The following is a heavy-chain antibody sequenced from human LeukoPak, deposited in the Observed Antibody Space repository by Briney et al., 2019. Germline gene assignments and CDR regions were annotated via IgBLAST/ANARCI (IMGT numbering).Heavy chain of an antibody. CDR1: GFTFSSYG. V-gene: IGHV3-23*01. CDR2: ISGSGGST. Sequence: RTGGSLRLSCAASGFTFSSYGMSWVRQAPGKGLEWVSAISGSGGSTYYADSVKGRFTISRDNSKNTLYLQMNSLRAEDTAVYYCATLPIYGDYYFDYWGQGTLVTVSS. CDR3: ATLPIYGDYYFDY. J-gene: IGHJ4*02. D-gene: IGHD4-17*01.